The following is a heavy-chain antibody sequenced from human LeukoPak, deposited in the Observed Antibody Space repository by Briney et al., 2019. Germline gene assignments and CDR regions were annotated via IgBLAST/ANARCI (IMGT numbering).Heavy chain of an antibody. D-gene: IGHD2/OR15-2a*01. CDR1: GGSISSYY. V-gene: IGHV4-59*01. CDR3: ARDNRAEYFQH. CDR2: IYYSGST. Sequence: SETLSLTCTVSGGSISSYYWSWIRQPPGKGLEWIGYIYYSGSTNYNPSLKSRVTISVDTSKNQFSLKLSSVTAADTAVYYCARDNRAEYFQHWGQGTLVTVSS. J-gene: IGHJ1*01.